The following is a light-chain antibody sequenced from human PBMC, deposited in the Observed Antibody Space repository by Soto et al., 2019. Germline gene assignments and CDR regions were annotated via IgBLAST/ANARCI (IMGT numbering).Light chain of an antibody. J-gene: IGKJ1*01. Sequence: EIVLTQSPGTLSLSPGERATLSCRASQSVSSSYLAWYQQKPGQAPRLLIYGASSRATGIPARFSGSGSGTDFTLTTSRLEPEDFAVYYCQQYGSSSWTFGQGTRWIS. CDR1: QSVSSSY. CDR3: QQYGSSSWT. V-gene: IGKV3-20*01. CDR2: GAS.